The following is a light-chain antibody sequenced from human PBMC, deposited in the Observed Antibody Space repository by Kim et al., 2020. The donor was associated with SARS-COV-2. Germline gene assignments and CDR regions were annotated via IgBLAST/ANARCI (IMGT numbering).Light chain of an antibody. J-gene: IGKJ2*01. CDR3: QQRNNWPRT. V-gene: IGKV3-11*01. CDR1: QSISTD. Sequence: SLAPGEGATHSCRASQSISTDLSWYQQKPGRAPRLVIFDASNRASGIPARFSGSGSGTDFTLTISSLEPEDFAVYFCQQRNNWPRTFGQGTKLEI. CDR2: DAS.